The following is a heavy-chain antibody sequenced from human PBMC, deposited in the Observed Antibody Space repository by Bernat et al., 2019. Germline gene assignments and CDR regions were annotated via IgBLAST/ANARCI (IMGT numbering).Heavy chain of an antibody. CDR2: IYYSGST. Sequence: QLQLQESGPGLVKPSETLSLTCTVSGGSISSSSYYWGWIRQPPGKGLGWIGSIYYSGSTYYNPSLKSRVTISVDTSKNQFSLKLSSVTAADTAVYYCARHGYCTGGVCSSFDYWGQGTLVTVSS. J-gene: IGHJ4*02. V-gene: IGHV4-39*01. D-gene: IGHD2-8*02. CDR1: GGSISSSSYY. CDR3: ARHGYCTGGVCSSFDY.